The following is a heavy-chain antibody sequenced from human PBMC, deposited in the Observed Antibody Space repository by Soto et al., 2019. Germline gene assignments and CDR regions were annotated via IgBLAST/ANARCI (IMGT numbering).Heavy chain of an antibody. J-gene: IGHJ3*01. V-gene: IGHV3-74*01. D-gene: IGHD2-21*02. CDR2: IHSDGSST. Sequence: EVQLVESEGGLVQRGGSLRLSCAASGFTFNYYWMHWVRQAPGQGLVWVSHIHSDGSSTTYADSVKGRFTISRDNAKNTLYLQMNSLRAEDTAVYYCARGDKGGFDLWGQGTTVIVSS. CDR1: GFTFNYYW. CDR3: ARGDKGGFDL.